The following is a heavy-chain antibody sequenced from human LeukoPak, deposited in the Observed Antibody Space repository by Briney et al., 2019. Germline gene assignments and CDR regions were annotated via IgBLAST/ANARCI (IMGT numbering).Heavy chain of an antibody. Sequence: ASVKVSCKASGYTFTGYYMHWVRQAPGQGLEWMGIINPSGGSTSYAQKFQGRVTMTRDTSTSTVYMELSSLRSEDTAVYYCARVANYDILTGYYVYGMDVWGQGTTVTVSS. CDR1: GYTFTGYY. V-gene: IGHV1-46*01. D-gene: IGHD3-9*01. CDR2: INPSGGST. CDR3: ARVANYDILTGYYVYGMDV. J-gene: IGHJ6*02.